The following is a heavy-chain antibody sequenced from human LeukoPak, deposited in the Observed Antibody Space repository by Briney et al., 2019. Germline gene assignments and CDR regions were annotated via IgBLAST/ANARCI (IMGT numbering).Heavy chain of an antibody. V-gene: IGHV3-21*01. J-gene: IGHJ4*02. CDR2: ISSSSSYI. CDR1: GFTFSSYS. Sequence: GGSLRLSCAASGFTFSSYSMNWVRQAPGKGLGWVSSISSSSSYIYYADSVKGRFTISRDNAKNSLYLQMDSLRAEDTAVYYCARLEYSYGPNFDYWGQGTLVTVSS. D-gene: IGHD5-18*01. CDR3: ARLEYSYGPNFDY.